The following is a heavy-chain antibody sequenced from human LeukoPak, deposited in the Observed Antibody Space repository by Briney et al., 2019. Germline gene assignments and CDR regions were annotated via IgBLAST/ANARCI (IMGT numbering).Heavy chain of an antibody. D-gene: IGHD3-22*01. CDR2: IYYSGST. Sequence: SETLSLTCTVSGGSISSSSYYWGWIRQPPGKGLEWIGSIYYSGSTYYNPSLKSRVTISVDTSKNQFSLKLSSVTAADTAVYYCARVPRTALSIRYYRNWFDPWGQGTLVTVSS. CDR3: ARVPRTALSIRYYRNWFDP. J-gene: IGHJ5*02. V-gene: IGHV4-39*07. CDR1: GGSISSSSYY.